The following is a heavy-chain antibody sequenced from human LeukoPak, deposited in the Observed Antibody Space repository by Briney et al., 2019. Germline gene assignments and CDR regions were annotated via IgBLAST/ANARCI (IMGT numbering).Heavy chain of an antibody. D-gene: IGHD3-16*01. Sequence: GGSLRLSCAVSGFTFSNYWMSWVRQAPGKGLEWVANIKTDGSEQYYVDSVKGRFTISRDNAKNSVYLQMNSLRVEDTAVYYCARDVKGGNFDYWGQGTLVTVSS. CDR2: IKTDGSEQ. CDR3: ARDVKGGNFDY. J-gene: IGHJ4*02. CDR1: GFTFSNYW. V-gene: IGHV3-7*01.